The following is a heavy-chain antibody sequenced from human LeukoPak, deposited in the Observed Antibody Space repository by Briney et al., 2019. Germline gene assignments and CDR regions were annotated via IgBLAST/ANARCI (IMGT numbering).Heavy chain of an antibody. CDR3: ARGDIVVVVAALYYYGMDV. Sequence: ASVKVSCKASGGAFSSYAISWVRQAPGQGLEWMGGIIPIFGTANYAQKFQGRVTITADESTSTAYMELSSLRSEDTAVYYCARGDIVVVVAALYYYGMDVWGQGTTVTVSS. J-gene: IGHJ6*02. D-gene: IGHD2-15*01. V-gene: IGHV1-69*13. CDR2: IIPIFGTA. CDR1: GGAFSSYA.